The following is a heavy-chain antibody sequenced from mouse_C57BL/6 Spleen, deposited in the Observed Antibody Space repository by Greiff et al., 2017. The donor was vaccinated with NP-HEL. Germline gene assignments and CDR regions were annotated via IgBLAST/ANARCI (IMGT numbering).Heavy chain of an antibody. Sequence: VQLQQSGAELVKPGASVKLSCKASGYAFSSYWMNWVKQRPGKGLAWIGQIYPGDGDTNYNGKFKGKATLTAATSSSTAYMQLSSLTSEDSAVFFCARDGFIPTVVAFYAMGSWGKGPSVTAAS. J-gene: IGHJ4*01. CDR3: ARDGFIPTVVAFYAMGS. V-gene: IGHV1-80*01. D-gene: IGHD1-1*01. CDR1: GYAFSSYW. CDR2: IYPGDGDT.